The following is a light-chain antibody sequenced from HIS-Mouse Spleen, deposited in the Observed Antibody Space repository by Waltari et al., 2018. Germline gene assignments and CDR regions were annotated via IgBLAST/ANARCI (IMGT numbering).Light chain of an antibody. CDR1: SGSIASNY. V-gene: IGLV6-57*02. CDR3: QSYDSSNWV. CDR2: EDN. Sequence: NFMLTQPHSVSESPGKTVNISCTGSSGSIASNYEQRYQQRPGRAPTTVIYEDNQRPSGVPDRFSGSIDSSSNSASLTISGLKTEDEADYYCQSYDSSNWVFGGGTKLTVL. J-gene: IGLJ3*02.